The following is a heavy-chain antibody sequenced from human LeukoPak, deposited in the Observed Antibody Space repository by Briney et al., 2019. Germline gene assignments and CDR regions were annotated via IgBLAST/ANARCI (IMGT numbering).Heavy chain of an antibody. D-gene: IGHD3-22*01. CDR3: ARINSYYDSSGKEAFDI. V-gene: IGHV2-5*01. CDR2: IYWNDDK. Sequence: SGPTLVKPTQTLTLTCTFSGFSLNTSGVGVGWIRQPPGKALEWLALIYWNDDKRYSPSLKSRLTISKDTSKNQVVLTMTNMDPVGTATYYCARINSYYDSSGKEAFDIWGQGTMVTVSS. J-gene: IGHJ3*02. CDR1: GFSLNTSGVG.